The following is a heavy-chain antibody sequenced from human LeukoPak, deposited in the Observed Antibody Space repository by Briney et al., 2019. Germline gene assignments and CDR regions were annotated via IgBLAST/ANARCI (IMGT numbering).Heavy chain of an antibody. CDR3: ARRHYYDSSGHDY. CDR1: GYTFTGYY. J-gene: IGHJ4*02. V-gene: IGHV1-2*02. CDR2: INPYSGDT. Sequence: ASVKVSCKASGYTFTGYYIHWVRQAPGQGLEWMGWINPYSGDTNYAQKLQGRVTMTRDTSISTAYMELTRLISDDTAVYYCARRHYYDSSGHDYWGQGTLVTVSS. D-gene: IGHD3-22*01.